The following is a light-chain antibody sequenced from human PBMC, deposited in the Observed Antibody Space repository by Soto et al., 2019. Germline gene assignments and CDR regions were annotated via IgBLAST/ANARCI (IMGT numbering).Light chain of an antibody. CDR2: GAS. CDR1: QTVSRNY. J-gene: IGKJ5*01. V-gene: IGKV3-20*01. CDR3: QQYDDSIT. Sequence: TQSPSTLSASIGDRVTLSCRASQTVSRNYLAWYQQKPGQAPRLLIYGASTRATGIPDRFSGSGSGTDFTLTISRLEPEDFAVYYCQQYDDSITFGQGTRLEIE.